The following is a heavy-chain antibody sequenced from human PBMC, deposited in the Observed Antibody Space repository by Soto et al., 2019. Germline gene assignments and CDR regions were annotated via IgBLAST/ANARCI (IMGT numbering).Heavy chain of an antibody. CDR1: GGSMSSYY. D-gene: IGHD1-1*01. J-gene: IGHJ2*01. CDR2: IYYSGSP. Sequence: SETLSLTCTVSGGSMSSYYWSWIRQPPGKGLEWIGYIYYSGSPTYNPSLKSRVTMSVDMSKNQLSLNLSSVTAADTAIYYCARVWRRGWYFDLWGRGTLVTVS. CDR3: ARVWRRGWYFDL. V-gene: IGHV4-59*01.